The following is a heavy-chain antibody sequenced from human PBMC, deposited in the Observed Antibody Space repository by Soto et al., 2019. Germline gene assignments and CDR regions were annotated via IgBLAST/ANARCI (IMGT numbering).Heavy chain of an antibody. V-gene: IGHV3-30*18. CDR2: ISYDGDDK. D-gene: IGHD5-18*01. Sequence: QVQLVESGGGVVQPGRSLRLSCAASGFTFNNYGIHWVRQAPGKGLEWVAVISYDGDDKYYADSVKGRFTISRDNSRNTLYLQMNSLRPEDTAMYYCAKEGIELWSAFDHWGQGTLVTVSS. J-gene: IGHJ4*02. CDR3: AKEGIELWSAFDH. CDR1: GFTFNNYG.